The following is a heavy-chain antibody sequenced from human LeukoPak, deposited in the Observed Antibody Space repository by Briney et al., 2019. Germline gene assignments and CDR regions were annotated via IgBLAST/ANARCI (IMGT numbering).Heavy chain of an antibody. D-gene: IGHD2-2*01. CDR3: ARVKKGLGTSFDY. Sequence: SQTLSLTCTVSGGSISSGSYYWSWIRQPPGKGLEWIGYIYYSGSTNYNPSLKSRVTISVDTSKNQFSLKLSSVTAADTAVYYCARVKKGLGTSFDYWGQGTLVTVSS. CDR1: GGSISSGSYY. J-gene: IGHJ4*02. CDR2: IYYSGST. V-gene: IGHV4-61*01.